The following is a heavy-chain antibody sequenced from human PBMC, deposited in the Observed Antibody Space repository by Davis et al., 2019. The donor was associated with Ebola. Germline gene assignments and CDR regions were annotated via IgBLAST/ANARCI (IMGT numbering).Heavy chain of an antibody. Sequence: PGGSLRLSCAASGFTFSSYGMHWVRQAPGKGLEWVAVISYDGSNKYYADSVKGRFTISRDNSKSTLFLQMNSLRAEDTAVYYCAAINYDIFTGYYQDYWGQGTQVTVSS. J-gene: IGHJ4*02. D-gene: IGHD3-9*01. CDR3: AAINYDIFTGYYQDY. CDR1: GFTFSSYG. CDR2: ISYDGSNK. V-gene: IGHV3-30*03.